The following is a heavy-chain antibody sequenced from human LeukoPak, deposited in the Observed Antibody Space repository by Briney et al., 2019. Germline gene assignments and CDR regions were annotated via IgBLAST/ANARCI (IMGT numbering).Heavy chain of an antibody. CDR3: ARAVVIVGATGPFDY. J-gene: IGHJ4*02. V-gene: IGHV1-18*01. CDR1: GYTFTSYG. CDR2: ISAYNGNT. Sequence: LRASVKVSCKASGYTFTSYGISWVRQAPGQGLEWMGWISAYNGNTNYAQKLQGRVTMTTDTSTSTAYMELRSLRSDDTAVYYCARAVVIVGATGPFDYWGQGTLVTVSS. D-gene: IGHD1-26*01.